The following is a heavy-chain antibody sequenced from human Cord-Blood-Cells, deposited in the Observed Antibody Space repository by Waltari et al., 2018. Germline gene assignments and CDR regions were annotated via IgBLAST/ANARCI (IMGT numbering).Heavy chain of an antibody. D-gene: IGHD7-27*01. Sequence: QVQLQESGPGLVTPSETLSLTCAASGYSIRSGVHWGWSRQPPGKGLEWIGSIYHSGSTYYNPSLKSRVTISVDTSKNQFSLKLSSVTAADTAVYYCARRTGEFDYWGQGTLVTVSS. J-gene: IGHJ4*02. CDR1: GYSIRSGVH. V-gene: IGHV4-38-2*01. CDR2: IYHSGST. CDR3: ARRTGEFDY.